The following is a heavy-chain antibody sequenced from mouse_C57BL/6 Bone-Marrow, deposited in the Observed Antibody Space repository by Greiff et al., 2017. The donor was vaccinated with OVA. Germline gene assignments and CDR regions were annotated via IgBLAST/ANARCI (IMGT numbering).Heavy chain of an antibody. CDR1: GYTFTSYG. Sequence: LVRPGSSVKMSCKTSGYTFTSYGINWVKQRPGQGLEWIRYIYIGNGYTEYNEKFKGKATLTSDTSSSTAYMQLSSLTSEDSAIYFCARRRVYDGYYDWYFDVWGTGTTVTVSS. CDR2: IYIGNGYT. V-gene: IGHV1-58*01. CDR3: ARRRVYDGYYDWYFDV. D-gene: IGHD2-3*01. J-gene: IGHJ1*03.